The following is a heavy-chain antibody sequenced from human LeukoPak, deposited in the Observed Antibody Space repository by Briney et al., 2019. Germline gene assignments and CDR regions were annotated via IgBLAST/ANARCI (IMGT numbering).Heavy chain of an antibody. D-gene: IGHD3-22*01. J-gene: IGHJ4*02. Sequence: GGSLRLSCADSGFTFSSYWMHWVRQAPGKGLVWVSRINSDGSSTSYADSMKGRFTISRDNAKNTLYLQMNSLRAEDTAVYYCAREGYDSSGYYKTDYWGQGTLVTVSS. CDR3: AREGYDSSGYYKTDY. CDR1: GFTFSSYW. CDR2: INSDGSST. V-gene: IGHV3-74*01.